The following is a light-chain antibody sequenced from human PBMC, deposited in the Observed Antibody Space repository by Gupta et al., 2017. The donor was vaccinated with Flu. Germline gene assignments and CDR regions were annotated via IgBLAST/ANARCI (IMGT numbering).Light chain of an antibody. Sequence: QSALTRPASVSGSPGQSITITCTGTSSDIGSYDLVSWYQLHPGKAPKLMIYEGTKRPSAISNPFSGYRSGNTASMTISGLQAEGEADYYRCSFAGGSPGVFGGGTKLTVL. CDR1: SSDIGSYDL. CDR3: CSFAGGSPGV. V-gene: IGLV2-23*01. CDR2: EGT. J-gene: IGLJ3*02.